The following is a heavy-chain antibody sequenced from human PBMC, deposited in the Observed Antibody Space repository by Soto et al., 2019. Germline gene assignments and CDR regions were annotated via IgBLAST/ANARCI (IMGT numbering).Heavy chain of an antibody. J-gene: IGHJ6*02. CDR3: ARDIVATRSLHYYGMDV. D-gene: IGHD5-12*01. CDR2: ISYDGSNK. CDR1: GFTFSSYA. Sequence: QVQLVESGGGVVQPGRSLRLSCAASGFTFSSYAMHWVRQAPGKGLEWVAVISYDGSNKYYADSVKGRFTISRDNSKNTLYLQVNSLRAEDTAVYYCARDIVATRSLHYYGMDVWGQGTTVTVSS. V-gene: IGHV3-30-3*01.